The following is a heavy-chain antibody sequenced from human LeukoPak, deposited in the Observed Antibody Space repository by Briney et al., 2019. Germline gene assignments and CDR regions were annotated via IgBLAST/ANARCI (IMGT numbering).Heavy chain of an antibody. CDR2: IKQDGSEK. CDR3: ARASSTVTARDTFDI. D-gene: IGHD4-17*01. V-gene: IGHV3-7*01. CDR1: GFTFSSYW. Sequence: GGSLRPSCAASGFTFSSYWMSWVRQGPGKGLEWVANIKQDGSEKYYVDSVKGRFTISRDNAKNSLYLQMNSLRAEDTAVYYCARASSTVTARDTFDIWGQGTMVTVSS. J-gene: IGHJ3*02.